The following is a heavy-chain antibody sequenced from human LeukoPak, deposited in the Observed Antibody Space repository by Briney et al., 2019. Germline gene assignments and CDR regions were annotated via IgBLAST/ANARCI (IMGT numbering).Heavy chain of an antibody. D-gene: IGHD2-2*01. Sequence: ASVKVSCKASGYTFTSYYMHWVRQAPGQGLKWMGIINPSGGSTSYAQKFQGRVTMTRDMSTSTVYMELSSLRSEDTAVYYCASASRRGVVPAATSYYYYYMDVWGKGTTVTVSS. CDR3: ASASRRGVVPAATSYYYYYMDV. V-gene: IGHV1-46*01. J-gene: IGHJ6*03. CDR1: GYTFTSYY. CDR2: INPSGGST.